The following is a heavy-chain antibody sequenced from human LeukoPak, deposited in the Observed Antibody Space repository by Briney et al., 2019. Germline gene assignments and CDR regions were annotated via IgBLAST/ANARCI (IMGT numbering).Heavy chain of an antibody. D-gene: IGHD2-2*01. Sequence: ASGKISCKVSGYTFTDYYMHWVQQAPGKGLEWMGLVDPEDGETIYAEKFQGRVTITADTSTDTAYMELSSLRSEDTAVYYCATEAGSTHNCSSTSCPGGYNWFEPWGQGTLVTVSS. CDR1: GYTFTDYY. CDR2: VDPEDGET. V-gene: IGHV1-69-2*01. CDR3: ATEAGSTHNCSSTSCPGGYNWFEP. J-gene: IGHJ5*02.